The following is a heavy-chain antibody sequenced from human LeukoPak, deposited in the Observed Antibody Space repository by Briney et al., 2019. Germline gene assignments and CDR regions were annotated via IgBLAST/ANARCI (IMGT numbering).Heavy chain of an antibody. CDR3: AIDPSGLSPYYFDY. CDR1: GGTFSSYA. D-gene: IGHD3/OR15-3a*01. Sequence: ASVKVSCKASGGTFSSYAISWVRQAPGQGLEWMGRIIPILGIANYAQKFQGRVTITADKSTSTAYMELSSLRSEDTAVYYYAIDPSGLSPYYFDYWGQGTLVTVSS. J-gene: IGHJ4*02. CDR2: IIPILGIA. V-gene: IGHV1-69*04.